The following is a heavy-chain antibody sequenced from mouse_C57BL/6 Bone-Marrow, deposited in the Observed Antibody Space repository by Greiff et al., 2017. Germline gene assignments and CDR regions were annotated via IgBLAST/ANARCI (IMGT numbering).Heavy chain of an antibody. V-gene: IGHV7-1*01. D-gene: IGHD4-1*02. J-gene: IGHJ2*01. CDR2: SRNKANDYTT. CDR1: GFTFSDFY. Sequence: EVNVVESGGGLVQSGRSLRLSCATSGFTFSDFYMEWVRQAPGKGLEWIAASRNKANDYTTEYSASVKGRFILSRDTSPSILYLQMNALRAEDTAIYYGARVSSTGTGYYFDYWGQGTTLTVSS. CDR3: ARVSSTGTGYYFDY.